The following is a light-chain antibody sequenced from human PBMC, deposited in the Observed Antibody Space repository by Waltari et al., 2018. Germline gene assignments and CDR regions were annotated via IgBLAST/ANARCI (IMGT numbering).Light chain of an antibody. CDR1: SSDVGGYNY. CDR3: SSYAGSNKGV. Sequence: QSALTQPPSASGSPGQSVTISCTGTSSDVGGYNYVSWYQQHPGKAPKLMIYEVTKRPSGGPDRCSGSKSGNTASLTVSGLQAEDEADYYCSSYAGSNKGVFGGGTKLTVL. V-gene: IGLV2-8*01. CDR2: EVT. J-gene: IGLJ3*02.